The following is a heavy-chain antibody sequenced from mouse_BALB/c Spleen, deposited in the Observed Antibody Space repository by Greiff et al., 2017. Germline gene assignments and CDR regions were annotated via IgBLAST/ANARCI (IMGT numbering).Heavy chain of an antibody. CDR3: ARHGYYGSSYWFAY. D-gene: IGHD1-1*01. Sequence: DVQLVESGGGLVKPGGSLKLSCAASGFAFSSYDMSWVRQTPEKRLEWVAYISSGGGSTYYPDTVKGRFTISRDNAKNTLYLQMSSLKSEDTAMYYCARHGYYGSSYWFAYWGQGTLVTVSA. CDR1: GFAFSSYD. J-gene: IGHJ3*01. V-gene: IGHV5-12-1*01. CDR2: ISSGGGST.